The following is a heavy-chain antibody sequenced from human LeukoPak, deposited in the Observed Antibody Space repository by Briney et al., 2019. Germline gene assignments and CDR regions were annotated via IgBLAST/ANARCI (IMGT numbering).Heavy chain of an antibody. J-gene: IGHJ4*02. CDR3: ARALTGGYYYDSSGYYFDY. D-gene: IGHD3-22*01. CDR1: GGSINGYY. CDR2: IYSSGTT. V-gene: IGHV4-4*07. Sequence: SETLSLTCTVSGGSINGYYWSWIRQPAGKGLEWIGRIYSSGTTNYNPSLKSRVTMSADTSKNQFSLKLSSVTAADTAVYYCARALTGGYYYDSSGYYFDYWGQGTLVTVSS.